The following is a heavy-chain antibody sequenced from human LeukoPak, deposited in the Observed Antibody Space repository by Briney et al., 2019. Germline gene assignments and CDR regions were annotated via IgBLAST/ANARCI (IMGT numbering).Heavy chain of an antibody. V-gene: IGHV3-30*02. CDR3: ARGVLGGDYYFDY. CDR1: GFTFSSYG. D-gene: IGHD2-21*01. Sequence: AGGSLRLSCAASGFTFSSYGMHWVRQAPGKGLEWVAFIRYDGSNKYYADSVKGQFTISRDNSKNTLYLQMGSLRAEDMAVYYCARGVLGGDYYFDYWGQGTLVTVSS. J-gene: IGHJ4*02. CDR2: IRYDGSNK.